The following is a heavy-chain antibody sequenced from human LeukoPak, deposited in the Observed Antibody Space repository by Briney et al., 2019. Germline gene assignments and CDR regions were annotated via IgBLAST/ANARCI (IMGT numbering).Heavy chain of an antibody. CDR3: ARLEIYHIVGDRNGVY. CDR2: IYYSGST. Sequence: SETLSLTCTVSGGSISSSSYYWGWIRQPPGKGLEWIGSIYYSGSTYYNPSLKSRVTISVDTSRNQSSLKLSSVTAADTAVYYCARLEIYHIVGDRNGVYRGQGTLVTVSS. CDR1: GGSISSSSYY. D-gene: IGHD1-26*01. V-gene: IGHV4-39*01. J-gene: IGHJ4*02.